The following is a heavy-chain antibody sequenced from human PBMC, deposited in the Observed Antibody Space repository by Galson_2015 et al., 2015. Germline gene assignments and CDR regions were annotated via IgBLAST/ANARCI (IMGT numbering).Heavy chain of an antibody. CDR1: GFTFSSYE. D-gene: IGHD4-17*01. V-gene: IGHV3-48*03. J-gene: IGHJ5*02. Sequence: SLRLSCAASGFTFSSYEMNWVRQAPGKGLEWVSYISSGGGTIYCADSVRGRFTISRDNAKNSLFLQMNSLRAKDTAVYYCARAPDYGAVQRGVWFDPWGQGTLVTVSS. CDR2: ISSGGGTI. CDR3: ARAPDYGAVQRGVWFDP.